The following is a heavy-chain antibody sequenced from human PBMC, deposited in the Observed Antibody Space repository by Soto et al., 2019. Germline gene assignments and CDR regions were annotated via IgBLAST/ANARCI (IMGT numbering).Heavy chain of an antibody. CDR2: INPATGAA. CDR1: GYPVTAYY. V-gene: IGHV1-2*02. J-gene: IGHJ3*02. CDR3: ARRGGVGVAGSAAFDM. Sequence: QLHLVQSGAVVKKPGASVTVSCSASGYPVTAYYMHWVRQAPGRGLEWMGGINPATGAAKYTQTFQGRVTMTRDTSTSTVFMELSGLTAEDTAVFYCARRGGVGVAGSAAFDMWGQGPWSPSLQ. D-gene: IGHD3-3*01.